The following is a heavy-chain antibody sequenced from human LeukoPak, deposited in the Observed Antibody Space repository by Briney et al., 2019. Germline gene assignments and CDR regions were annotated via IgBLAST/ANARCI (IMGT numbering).Heavy chain of an antibody. CDR3: ARTIVVRYYYYYGMDV. Sequence: GASVKVSFKASGYTFTSYDINWVGQATGQGLEGMGWMNPNSGNTGYAQKFQGRVTMTRNTSISTAYMELSSLRSEDTAVYYCARTIVVRYYYYYGMDVWGQGTTVTVSS. CDR1: GYTFTSYD. D-gene: IGHD2-15*01. V-gene: IGHV1-8*01. J-gene: IGHJ6*02. CDR2: MNPNSGNT.